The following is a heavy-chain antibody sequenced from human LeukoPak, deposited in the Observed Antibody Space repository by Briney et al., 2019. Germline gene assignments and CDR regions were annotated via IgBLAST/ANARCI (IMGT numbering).Heavy chain of an antibody. CDR2: IRYDGSNK. J-gene: IGHJ4*02. CDR3: AKGPVNSYDSSGQNWYFDY. D-gene: IGHD3-22*01. V-gene: IGHV3-30*02. CDR1: GFTFSSYG. Sequence: GGSLRLSCAASGFTFSSYGMHRVRQAPGKGLEWVAFIRYDGSNKYYADSVKGRFTISRDNSRDNSKNTLYLQMNGLRAEDTAVYYCAKGPVNSYDSSGQNWYFDYWGQGTLVTVSS.